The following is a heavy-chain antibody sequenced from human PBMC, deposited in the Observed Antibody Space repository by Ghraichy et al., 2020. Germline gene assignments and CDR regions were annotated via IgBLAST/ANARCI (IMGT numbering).Heavy chain of an antibody. CDR2: INPSGGTT. Sequence: ASVKVSCKASGYTFTSNYIHWVRQAPGQGLEWMGIINPSGGTTSYAQKFQDRLTMTRDTSTSTVFMELSSLRYEDTAVYYCARGSTVLEWLSAVAYWGQGTLVTVSS. D-gene: IGHD3-3*01. CDR1: GYTFTSNY. CDR3: ARGSTVLEWLSAVAY. J-gene: IGHJ4*02. V-gene: IGHV1-46*01.